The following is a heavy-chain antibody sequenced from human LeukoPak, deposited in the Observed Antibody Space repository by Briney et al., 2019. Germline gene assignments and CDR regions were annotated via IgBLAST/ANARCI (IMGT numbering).Heavy chain of an antibody. CDR2: MHYSGTT. V-gene: IGHV4-59*07. CDR3: ATRTDSSGWYTGYDY. Sequence: SDTLSLICTVSGVSIRSYYWNWLRQPPGKGLEVIGYMHYSGTTKYNPSLKSRVHISVDTSKNQFSLKLSSVTAADSAVYYCATRTDSSGWYTGYDYWGQGTLVTVSS. J-gene: IGHJ4*02. CDR1: GVSIRSYY. D-gene: IGHD6-19*01.